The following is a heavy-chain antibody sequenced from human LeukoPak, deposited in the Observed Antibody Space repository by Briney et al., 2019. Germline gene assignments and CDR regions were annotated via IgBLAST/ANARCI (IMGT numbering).Heavy chain of an antibody. J-gene: IGHJ4*02. V-gene: IGHV4-34*01. D-gene: IGHD2-15*01. CDR1: GGSFSGYY. Sequence: SETLSLTCAVYGGSFSGYYWSWIRQPPGKGLEWIGEINHSGSTNCNPSLKSRVTISVDTSKNQFSLKLSSVTAADTAVYYCASSCSGGSCSTPTRLDYWGQGTLVTVSS. CDR3: ASSCSGGSCSTPTRLDY. CDR2: INHSGST.